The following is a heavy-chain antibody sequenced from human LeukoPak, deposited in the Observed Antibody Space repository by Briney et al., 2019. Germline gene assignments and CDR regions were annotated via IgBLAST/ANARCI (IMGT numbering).Heavy chain of an antibody. V-gene: IGHV4-31*03. J-gene: IGHJ2*01. D-gene: IGHD2-2*01. CDR1: GGSISSGGYY. CDR2: IYYTGTTHRNPSLNSGTT. Sequence: SQTLSLTCTVSGGSISSGGYYWSWIRQHPGRGLEWIGYIYYTGTTHRNPSLNSGTTYYNPSLKSRATISGDTSKNQFSLKLSSVTAADTAVYYCARDRGRKYQLRYWYFDPWGRGTLVTVSS. CDR3: ARDRGRKYQLRYWYFDP.